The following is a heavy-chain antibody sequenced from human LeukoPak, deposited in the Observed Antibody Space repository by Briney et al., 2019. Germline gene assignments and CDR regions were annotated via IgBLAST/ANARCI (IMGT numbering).Heavy chain of an antibody. CDR2: IIPIFGTA. V-gene: IGHV1-69*13. Sequence: GASVKVSCKASGGTFSSYAISWVRQAPGQGLEWMGGIIPIFGTANYAQKFQGRVTITADESTSTAYMELSSLRSEDTAVYYCARAYCSGGSCYSAYYYGMDVWGQGTTVTVS. CDR1: GGTFSSYA. D-gene: IGHD2-15*01. J-gene: IGHJ6*02. CDR3: ARAYCSGGSCYSAYYYGMDV.